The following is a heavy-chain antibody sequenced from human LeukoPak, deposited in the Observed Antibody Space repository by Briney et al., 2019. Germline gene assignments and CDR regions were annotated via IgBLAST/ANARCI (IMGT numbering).Heavy chain of an antibody. CDR1: GFTFSSYA. D-gene: IGHD6-19*01. CDR2: ISGSGGST. J-gene: IGHJ4*02. CDR3: AKTLESGYSSGWYAIDY. V-gene: IGHV3-23*01. Sequence: GGSLRLSCAASGFTFSSYAMSWVRQAPGKGLEWVSAISGSGGSTYYADSVKGRFTISRDNSKNTLYLQMNSLRAEDTAVYYCAKTLESGYSSGWYAIDYWGQGTLVTVSS.